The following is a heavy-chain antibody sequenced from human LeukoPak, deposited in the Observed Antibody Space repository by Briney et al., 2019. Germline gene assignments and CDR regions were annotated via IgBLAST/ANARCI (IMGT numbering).Heavy chain of an antibody. V-gene: IGHV3-30-3*02. D-gene: IGHD1-26*01. CDR2: ISYDGSNK. CDR1: GFTFSSYA. Sequence: GRSLRLSCAASGFTFSSYAMHWVRQAPGKGLEWVAVISYDGSNKYYADSVKGRFTISRDNSKNTLYLQINSLRVEDTAMYYCAKSFFSGRCLGVEYLQHWGQGTLVSVSP. J-gene: IGHJ1*01. CDR3: AKSFFSGRCLGVEYLQH.